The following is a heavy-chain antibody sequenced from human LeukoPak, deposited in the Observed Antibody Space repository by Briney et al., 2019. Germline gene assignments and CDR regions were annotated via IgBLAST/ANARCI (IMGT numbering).Heavy chain of an antibody. D-gene: IGHD3-3*01. V-gene: IGHV1-18*01. CDR2: ISAYNGNT. J-gene: IGHJ4*02. CDR1: GYTFTSYG. CDR3: ARSVISGFLEWLSYYFDY. Sequence: ASVKVSCKASGYTFTSYGISWVRQALGQGLEWMGWISAYNGNTNYAQKLQGRVTMTTDTSTSTAYMELRSLRSDDTAVYYCARSVISGFLEWLSYYFDYWGQGTLVTVSS.